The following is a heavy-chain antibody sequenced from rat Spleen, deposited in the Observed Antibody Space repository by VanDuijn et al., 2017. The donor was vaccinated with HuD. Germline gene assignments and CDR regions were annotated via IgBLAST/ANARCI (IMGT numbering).Heavy chain of an antibody. CDR1: GFTFSDYG. Sequence: EVQLVESGGGLVQPGRSLKVSCAASGFTFSDYGVAWVRQAPTTGLEWVATISYGDSSGHSGTYYRDSVRGRFTISRDNAKSTLSLQMSSLRSEDTATYYCTRGYAHYWGQGVMVTVSS. V-gene: IGHV5-29*01. D-gene: IGHD1-12*03. CDR2: ISYGDSSGHSGT. CDR3: TRGYAHY. J-gene: IGHJ2*01.